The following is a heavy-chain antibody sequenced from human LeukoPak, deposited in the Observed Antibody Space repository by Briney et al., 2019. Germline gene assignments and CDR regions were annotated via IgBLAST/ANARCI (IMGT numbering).Heavy chain of an antibody. CDR3: ARSLDTAMDGYYFDY. Sequence: SETLSLTCTVSGASINSYYWSWIRQPPGKGLEWIGYIDNSGSTNYNPSLKSRVTISVDKSKNQFSLKLSSVTAADTAVYYCARSLDTAMDGYYFDYWGQGTLVTVSS. CDR1: GASINSYY. J-gene: IGHJ4*02. V-gene: IGHV4-59*08. D-gene: IGHD5-18*01. CDR2: IDNSGST.